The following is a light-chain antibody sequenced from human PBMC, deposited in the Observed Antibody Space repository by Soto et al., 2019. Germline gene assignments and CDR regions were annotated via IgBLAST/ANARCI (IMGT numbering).Light chain of an antibody. V-gene: IGKV1-33*01. CDR3: QQYDNLPLT. J-gene: IGKJ4*01. Sequence: DIQITPSPSSLSASVGDRVTITCHASQDISNYLNWYQQKPGKAPKLLIYDASNLETGVPSRFSGSGSGTDFTFTISSMQPEDIAKYYCQQYDNLPLTFGGGTKVDIK. CDR2: DAS. CDR1: QDISNY.